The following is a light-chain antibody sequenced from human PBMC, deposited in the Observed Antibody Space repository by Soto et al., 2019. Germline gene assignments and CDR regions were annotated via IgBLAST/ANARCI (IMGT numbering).Light chain of an antibody. J-gene: IGKJ5*01. Sequence: EIVLTQSPATLSLSPGERATLSCRASQSVSTYLAWYQQKPGQAPRLLIYDASNRATGVPARFSGSESGTEFTLTISSLQSEDFAVYHNWPMTFGQGTRLEI. CDR2: DAS. CDR1: QSVSTY. CDR3: WPMT. V-gene: IGKV3-11*01.